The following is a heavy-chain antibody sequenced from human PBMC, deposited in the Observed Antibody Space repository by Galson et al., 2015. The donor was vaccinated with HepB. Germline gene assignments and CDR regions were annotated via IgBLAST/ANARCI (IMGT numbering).Heavy chain of an antibody. J-gene: IGHJ4*02. V-gene: IGHV3-7*03. CDR1: GFAFSSYW. D-gene: IGHD3-9*01. CDR3: VRDIHYDILPDIYFDY. CDR2: VNQDGREK. Sequence: SLRLSCAASGFAFSSYWMSWVRQAPGKGPEWVANVNQDGREKHYVDSVKGRFTISRDNAKNSLYLQMNSLRVEDTALYYCVRDIHYDILPDIYFDYWGQGTLVTVSS.